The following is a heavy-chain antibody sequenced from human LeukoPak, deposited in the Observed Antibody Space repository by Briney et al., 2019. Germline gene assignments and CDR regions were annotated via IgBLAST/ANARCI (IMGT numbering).Heavy chain of an antibody. CDR3: ARAYGSGSSYHPDY. CDR2: INPNSGGT. Sequence: ASVKVSCKASGYTFTAYYMHWVRQAPGQGLEWMGWINPNSGGTNTSQKFQDRVTLTRDTSINTAYMELSSLRSDDTAVYYCARAYGSGSSYHPDYRGLGTLVTVSS. D-gene: IGHD3-10*01. CDR1: GYTFTAYY. J-gene: IGHJ4*02. V-gene: IGHV1-2*02.